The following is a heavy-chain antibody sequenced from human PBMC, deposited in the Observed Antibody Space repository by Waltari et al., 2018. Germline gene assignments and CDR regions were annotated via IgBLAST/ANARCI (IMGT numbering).Heavy chain of an antibody. CDR3: ASSFHRGYSYGNYYYYGMDV. CDR2: IYHSGST. D-gene: IGHD5-18*01. V-gene: IGHV4-30-2*01. J-gene: IGHJ6*02. Sequence: LVKPSQTLSLTCAVSGGSISSGGYSWSWIRQPPGKGLEWIGYIYHSGSTYYNPSLKSRVTISVDRSKNQFSLKLSSVTAADTAVYYCASSFHRGYSYGNYYYYGMDVWGQGTTVTVSS. CDR1: GGSISSGGYS.